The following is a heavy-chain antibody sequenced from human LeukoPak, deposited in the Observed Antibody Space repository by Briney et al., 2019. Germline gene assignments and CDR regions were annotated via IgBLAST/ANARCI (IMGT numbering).Heavy chain of an antibody. Sequence: LETLSLTCTVSGDSISSSDHYWGWIRQPPGKGLEWIGSIYFSGNTYYNLSLKSRVTISVDTPKNQFSLKMSSVTAADTAVYYCARDFRDFGDYRYFDYWGQGTLVTVSS. CDR3: ARDFRDFGDYRYFDY. V-gene: IGHV4-39*07. CDR1: GDSISSSDHY. D-gene: IGHD4-17*01. CDR2: IYFSGNT. J-gene: IGHJ4*02.